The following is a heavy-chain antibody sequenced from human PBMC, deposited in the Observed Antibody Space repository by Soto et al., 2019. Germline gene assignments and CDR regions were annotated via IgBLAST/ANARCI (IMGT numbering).Heavy chain of an antibody. D-gene: IGHD4-17*01. CDR3: ARNYGPNPFDL. V-gene: IGHV1-3*04. J-gene: IGHJ4*02. CDR1: GYTFTDYA. Sequence: GASVKVSCKASGYTFTDYAIHWVRLAPGHRLEWMGWINTGHGNTKYSEKFQGRVAITRDTSANTAYMELSSLRSEDTAVYYCARNYGPNPFDLWGQGTLVTVSS. CDR2: INTGHGNT.